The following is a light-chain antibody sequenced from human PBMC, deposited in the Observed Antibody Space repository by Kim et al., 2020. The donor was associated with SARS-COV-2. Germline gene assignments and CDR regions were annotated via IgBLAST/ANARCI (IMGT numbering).Light chain of an antibody. Sequence: ETVLTQSPATLSLSPGERATLSCRASQGINTYLAWYQHKPAQPPRLLIYDASKRATGIPARFSGSGSGTDFTLTISSLDPEDFAVYYCQQRSNWPPGLSFGGGTKVDIK. CDR1: QGINTY. J-gene: IGKJ4*01. CDR2: DAS. CDR3: QQRSNWPPGLS. V-gene: IGKV3-11*01.